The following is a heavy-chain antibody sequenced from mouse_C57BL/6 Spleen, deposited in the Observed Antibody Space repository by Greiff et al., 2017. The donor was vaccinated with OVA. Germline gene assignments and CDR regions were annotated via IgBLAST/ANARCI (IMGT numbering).Heavy chain of an antibody. CDR2: ISDGGSYT. J-gene: IGHJ3*01. CDR1: GFTFSSYA. Sequence: EVKLMESGGGLVKPGGSLKLSCAASGFTFSSYAMSWVRQTPEKRLEWVATISDGGSYTYYPDNVKGRFTISRDNAKNNLYLQMSHLKSEDTAMYYCAAGDGTGFAYWGQGTLVTVSA. D-gene: IGHD3-3*01. CDR3: AAGDGTGFAY. V-gene: IGHV5-4*03.